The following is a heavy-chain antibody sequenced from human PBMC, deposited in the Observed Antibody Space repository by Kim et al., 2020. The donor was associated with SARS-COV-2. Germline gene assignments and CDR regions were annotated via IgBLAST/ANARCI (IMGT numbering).Heavy chain of an antibody. CDR3: ARHQQTLVKYPYYSGVDI. V-gene: IGHV1-69*13. Sequence: SVKVSCKATGGTFSNYAISWVRQAPGQGLEWIGGILPFMDASNYAQKFQGRVAITADESTRTAHMELSRLRSDDTAMYYCARHQQTLVKYPYYSGVDIW. CDR1: GGTFSNYA. D-gene: IGHD2-21*01. J-gene: IGHJ3*02. CDR2: ILPFMDAS.